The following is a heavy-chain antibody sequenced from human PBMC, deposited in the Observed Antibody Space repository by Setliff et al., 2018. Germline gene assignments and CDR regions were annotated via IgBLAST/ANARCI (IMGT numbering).Heavy chain of an antibody. D-gene: IGHD6-19*01. J-gene: IGHJ6*03. CDR1: GGSISFGSDY. Sequence: SETLSLTCSVSGGSISFGSDYWTWSRQPAGKGLEWIGHIYTRGITNYNPSLKSRVTISVDTSKNQFSLKVTSVTAADTAVYYCARASRGWCSAHYYYMYVCGKVPAVTVSS. CDR2: IYTRGIT. CDR3: ARASRGWCSAHYYYMYV. V-gene: IGHV4-61*09.